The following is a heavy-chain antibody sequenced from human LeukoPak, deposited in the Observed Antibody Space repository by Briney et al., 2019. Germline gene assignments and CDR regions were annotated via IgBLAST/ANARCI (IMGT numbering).Heavy chain of an antibody. CDR3: AREVVEGRIRLGGLLAPFDY. Sequence: SETLSLTCTVSGGSISSYYWSWIRQPPGKGLEWIGYIYYSGSTNYNPSLKSRVTISVDTSKNQFSLKLSSVTAADTAVYYCAREVVEGRIRLGGLLAPFDYWGQGTLVTVSS. CDR1: GGSISSYY. V-gene: IGHV4-59*12. J-gene: IGHJ4*02. D-gene: IGHD3-16*01. CDR2: IYYSGST.